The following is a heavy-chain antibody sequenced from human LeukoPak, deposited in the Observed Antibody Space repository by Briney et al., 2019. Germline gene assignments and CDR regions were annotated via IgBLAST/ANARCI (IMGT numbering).Heavy chain of an antibody. D-gene: IGHD3-3*01. CDR3: ARSASSYYDFWSGYFATQYYYYYYYMDV. Sequence: GGSLRLSCAASGFTFSSYSMNWVRQAPGKGLEWVSSISSSSSYIYYADSVKGRFTISRDNAKNSLYLQMNSLRAEDTAVYYCARSASSYYDFWSGYFATQYYYYYYYMDVWGKGTTVTASS. CDR1: GFTFSSYS. V-gene: IGHV3-21*01. J-gene: IGHJ6*03. CDR2: ISSSSSYI.